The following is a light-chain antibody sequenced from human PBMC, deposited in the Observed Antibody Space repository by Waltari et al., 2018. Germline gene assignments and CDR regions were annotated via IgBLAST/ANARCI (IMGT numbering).Light chain of an antibody. J-gene: IGKJ2*01. CDR2: GAS. Sequence: EIVMTQSPATLSVSPGERATLSCRASQSVSSTLAWYQQKPGQPPRLLIYGASTRATATPARFSGSGSGTEFTLTISSLQSEDFAVYYCQQYNNWPPYTFGQGTKLEIK. CDR3: QQYNNWPPYT. V-gene: IGKV3D-15*01. CDR1: QSVSST.